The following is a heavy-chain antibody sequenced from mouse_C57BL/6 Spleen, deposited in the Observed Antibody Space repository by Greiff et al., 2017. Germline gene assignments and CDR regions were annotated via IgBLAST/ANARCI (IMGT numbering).Heavy chain of an antibody. Sequence: VHVKQSGPELVKPGASVKIPCKASGYTFTDYNMDWVKQSHGKSLEWIGDINPNNGGTIYNQKFKGKATLTVDKSSSTAYMELRSLTSEDTAVYYCARGEYDYDGYAMDYWGQGTSVTVSS. CDR1: GYTFTDYN. V-gene: IGHV1-18*01. CDR2: INPNNGGT. D-gene: IGHD2-4*01. J-gene: IGHJ4*01. CDR3: ARGEYDYDGYAMDY.